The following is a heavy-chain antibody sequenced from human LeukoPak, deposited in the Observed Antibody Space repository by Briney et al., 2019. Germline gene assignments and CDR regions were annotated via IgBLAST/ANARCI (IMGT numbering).Heavy chain of an antibody. Sequence: GGSLRLSCAASTFTFSNYWLSWVRQAPGKGLEWVSSISSSSSYIYYADSVKGRFTISRDNAKNSLYLQMNSLRAEDTAVYYCARSRIAAADTDYWGQGTLVTVSS. V-gene: IGHV3-21*01. CDR1: TFTFSNYW. D-gene: IGHD6-13*01. CDR3: ARSRIAAADTDY. J-gene: IGHJ4*02. CDR2: ISSSSSYI.